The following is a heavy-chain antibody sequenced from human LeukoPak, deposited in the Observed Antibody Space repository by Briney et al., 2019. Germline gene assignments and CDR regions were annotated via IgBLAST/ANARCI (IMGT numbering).Heavy chain of an antibody. J-gene: IGHJ6*03. Sequence: GASVKVSCKASGYTFTSYGISWVRQAPGRGLEWMGWSSSYNGITMYAKMSQGRVTMTTDTSTSTAYMELRSLTSDDTAVYYCARDALYGDYPYYMDVWGRGTTVTISS. V-gene: IGHV1-18*01. CDR1: GYTFTSYG. CDR2: SSSYNGIT. D-gene: IGHD3-16*01. CDR3: ARDALYGDYPYYMDV.